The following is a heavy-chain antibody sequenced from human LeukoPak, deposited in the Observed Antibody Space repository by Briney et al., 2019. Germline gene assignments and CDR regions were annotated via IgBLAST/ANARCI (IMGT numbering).Heavy chain of an antibody. Sequence: SETLSLTCTVSGGSISSSSYSWGWIRQPPGKGLEWIGSINYSGSTYYNPSLKSRVTISVDTSKNQFSLKLSSVTAADTAVYYCAKSSYSIFDYWGQGTLVTVSS. CDR3: AKSSYSIFDY. CDR1: GGSISSSSYS. V-gene: IGHV4-39*07. D-gene: IGHD5-18*01. J-gene: IGHJ4*02. CDR2: INYSGST.